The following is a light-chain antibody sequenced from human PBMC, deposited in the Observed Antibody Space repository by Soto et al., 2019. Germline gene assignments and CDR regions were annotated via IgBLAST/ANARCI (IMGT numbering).Light chain of an antibody. CDR3: QQRANWPPIT. J-gene: IGKJ5*01. V-gene: IGKV3-11*01. Sequence: EIVLTQSPATVSLSPGERATLSCRASQSVSNFLAWYQQKPGQAPRLLIYDASNRAPGIPARFSGSGSGTDFTLTISSLEAEDFAVYYCQQRANWPPITFGQGTRLEIK. CDR2: DAS. CDR1: QSVSNF.